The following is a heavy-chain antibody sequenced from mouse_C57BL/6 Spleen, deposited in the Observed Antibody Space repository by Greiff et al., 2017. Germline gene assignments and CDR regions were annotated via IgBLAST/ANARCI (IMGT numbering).Heavy chain of an antibody. CDR1: GFTFSSYG. CDR2: ISSGGSYT. J-gene: IGHJ4*01. CDR3: ARVVTTSYYAMDY. V-gene: IGHV5-6*01. D-gene: IGHD2-5*01. Sequence: EVMLVESGGDLVKPGGSLKLSCAASGFTFSSYGMSWVRQTPDKRLEWVATISSGGSYTYYPDSVKGRFTISRDNAKNTLYLQMSSLKSEDTAMYYCARVVTTSYYAMDYWGQGTSVTVSS.